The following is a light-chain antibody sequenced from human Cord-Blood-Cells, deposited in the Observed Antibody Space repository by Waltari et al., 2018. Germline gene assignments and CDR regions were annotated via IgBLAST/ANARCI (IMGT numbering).Light chain of an antibody. CDR1: QSVSSSY. Sequence: EIVLTQSPATLSLSPGERATLSCGASQSVSSSYLAWDQQKPGLAPRLLIYDASSRATGIPDRFSCSGSGTDFTLTISRLEPEDFAVYYCQQYGSSPPLTFGGGTKVEIK. CDR2: DAS. CDR3: QQYGSSPPLT. V-gene: IGKV3D-20*01. J-gene: IGKJ4*01.